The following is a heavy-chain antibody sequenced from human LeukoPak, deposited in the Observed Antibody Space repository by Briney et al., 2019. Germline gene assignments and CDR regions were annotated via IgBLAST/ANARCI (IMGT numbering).Heavy chain of an antibody. J-gene: IGHJ4*02. CDR2: IIPILGIA. V-gene: IGHV1-69*04. CDR3: ARAIVATSFDY. D-gene: IGHD5-12*01. CDR1: GGTFSSYA. Sequence: SVKVSCKASGGTFSSYAISWVRQAPGQGLEWMGRIIPILGIANYAQKFQGRVTITADKSTSTAYMELSSLRSEDTAVYCCARAIVATSFDYWGQGTLVTVSS.